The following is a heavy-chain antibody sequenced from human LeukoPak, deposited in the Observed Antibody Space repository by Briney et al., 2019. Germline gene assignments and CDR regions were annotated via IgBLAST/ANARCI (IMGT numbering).Heavy chain of an antibody. CDR2: TYSGPT. CDR1: GGPISVYY. CDR3: ARRLRTYFDY. Sequence: SETLSLTCTVTGGPISVYYWDWIRESPARGVEWIGHTYSGPTTYNPSLKSRVTISEDTSQNEFSLKLSSVTAEDSAVYYCARRLRTYFDYWGQGSLVTVSS. V-gene: IGHV4-4*09. J-gene: IGHJ4*02.